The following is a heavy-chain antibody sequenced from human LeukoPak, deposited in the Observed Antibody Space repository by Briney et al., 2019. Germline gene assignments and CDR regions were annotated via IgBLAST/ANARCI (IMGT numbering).Heavy chain of an antibody. CDR2: IDYSGST. J-gene: IGHJ3*02. Sequence: SETLSLTCTVSGGSLHNYYWSWIRQPPGKGLEWIGYIDYSGSTNYNPSLKSRVTISVDTSQNQFSLKLSSVTAADTAVYYCARGRLSGWYFVTLRDLDYGGTWGAFDIWGQGTMVTVSS. CDR3: ARGRLSGWYFVTLRDLDYGGTWGAFDI. V-gene: IGHV4-59*01. D-gene: IGHD4-23*01. CDR1: GGSLHNYY.